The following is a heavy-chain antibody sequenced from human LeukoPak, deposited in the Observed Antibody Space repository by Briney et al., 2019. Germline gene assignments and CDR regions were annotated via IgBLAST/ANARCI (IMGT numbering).Heavy chain of an antibody. Sequence: PGGSLRLSCAASGFIFSSHWMSWVRQAPGKGLEWVANINLDGNDKNYVDSVKGRFTISRDNAKNSLYLQTNSLRAEDTAMYYCVRSGSYFSKWGQGTLVTVSS. J-gene: IGHJ4*02. CDR2: INLDGNDK. CDR1: GFIFSSHW. D-gene: IGHD1-26*01. V-gene: IGHV3-7*01. CDR3: VRSGSYFSK.